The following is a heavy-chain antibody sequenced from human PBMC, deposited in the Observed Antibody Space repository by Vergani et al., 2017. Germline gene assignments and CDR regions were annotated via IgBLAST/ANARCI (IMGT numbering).Heavy chain of an antibody. D-gene: IGHD3-10*01. CDR3: ARHRGSGGFFPSSYFYGLDV. CDR1: DSSIMTNPY. Sequence: QVQLQESVPGLVKPSETLTLTCDVSDSSIMTNPYWGRFRQSPGKGLEWIGCIHHSGDTHYNSSLKSRVSISIVSSSKFSLSLTSVTAADTALYDCARHRGSGGFFPSSYFYGLDVWGHGTMVTVSS. V-gene: IGHV4-38-2*01. CDR2: IHHSGDT. J-gene: IGHJ6*02.